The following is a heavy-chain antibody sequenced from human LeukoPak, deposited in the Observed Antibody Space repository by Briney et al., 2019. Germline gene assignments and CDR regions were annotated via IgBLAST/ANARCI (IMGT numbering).Heavy chain of an antibody. V-gene: IGHV3-21*01. CDR1: GFTFSSYS. Sequence: GGSLRLSCAASGFTFSSYSMNWVRQAPGKGLEWVSYISSSSTYIYYADSVKGRFTVSRDNAQNSLHLQMNSLRAEDTAIYYCASNVTTTPITTGGAFNIWGQGTMVTVSS. CDR3: ASNVTTTPITTGGAFNI. J-gene: IGHJ3*02. CDR2: ISSSSTYI. D-gene: IGHD4-17*01.